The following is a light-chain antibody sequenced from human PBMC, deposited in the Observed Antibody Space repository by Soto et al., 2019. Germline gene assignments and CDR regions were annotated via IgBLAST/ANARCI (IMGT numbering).Light chain of an antibody. CDR1: QTVSSGY. Sequence: PGERATLSCGASQTVSSGYLAWYQQRPGLAPRLLIYDASSRATGIPDRFSGSGSGTDFSLTISRLEPEDFAVYYCKKYSSSPYTFAQGTKRKIK. J-gene: IGKJ2*01. V-gene: IGKV3D-20*01. CDR3: KKYSSSPYT. CDR2: DAS.